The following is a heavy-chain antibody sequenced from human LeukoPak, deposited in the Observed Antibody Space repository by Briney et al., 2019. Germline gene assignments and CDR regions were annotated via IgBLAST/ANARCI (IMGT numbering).Heavy chain of an antibody. V-gene: IGHV3-23*01. Sequence: GGSLRLSCAASGFTFSSYAMSWVRQAPGGGRGWGSAISGSGGSTYYADSVKGRCNISRDNSKNTLYLQMNSLRAEDTAVYYCAKGSSSGWYDFDYWGQGTLVTVSS. CDR3: AKGSSSGWYDFDY. D-gene: IGHD6-19*01. CDR1: GFTFSSYA. J-gene: IGHJ4*02. CDR2: ISGSGGST.